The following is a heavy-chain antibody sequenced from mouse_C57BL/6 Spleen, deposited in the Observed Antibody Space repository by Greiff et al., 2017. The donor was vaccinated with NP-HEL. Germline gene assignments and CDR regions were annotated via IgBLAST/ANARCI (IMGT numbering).Heavy chain of an antibody. J-gene: IGHJ2*01. CDR3: VRDQGGWLPFDY. CDR1: GFTFNTYA. D-gene: IGHD2-3*01. CDR2: IRSKSSTYAT. V-gene: IGHV10-3*01. Sequence: EVQLVESGGGLVQPKGSLKLSCAASGFTFNTYAMHWVRQAPGKGLEWVARIRSKSSTYATSYADSVKDRFTISRDDSQSMLYLQMNNLKTEDTAMYYCVRDQGGWLPFDYWGQGTTLTVSS.